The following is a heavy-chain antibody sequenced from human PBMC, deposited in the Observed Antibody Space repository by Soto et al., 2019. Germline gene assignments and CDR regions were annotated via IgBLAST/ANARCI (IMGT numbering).Heavy chain of an antibody. J-gene: IGHJ6*02. CDR1: GGSMNNYY. D-gene: IGHD2-2*01. V-gene: IGHV4-59*12. Sequence: SETLSLTCTVSGGSMNNYYWSWIRQAPGKGLQYIGYIPYMGTTNYNPSLKSRVTISVDKSKNQFPLKLSSVTAADTAVYYCAGPIVVVPAALTLDYYYGMDVWGQGTTVTVSS. CDR2: IPYMGTT. CDR3: AGPIVVVPAALTLDYYYGMDV.